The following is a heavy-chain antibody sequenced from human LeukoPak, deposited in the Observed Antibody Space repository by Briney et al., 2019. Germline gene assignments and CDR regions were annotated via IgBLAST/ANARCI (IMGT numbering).Heavy chain of an antibody. CDR1: GGSISSYY. CDR2: IYYSGST. V-gene: IGHV4-59*01. Sequence: SETLSLTCTVSGGSISSYYWSWIRQPPGKGLEWIGYIYYSGSTNYNPSLKSRVTISVDTSKNQFSLKLSSVTAADTAVYYCAREGLQEYFQHWGQGTLVTVSS. J-gene: IGHJ1*01. CDR3: AREGLQEYFQH. D-gene: IGHD4-11*01.